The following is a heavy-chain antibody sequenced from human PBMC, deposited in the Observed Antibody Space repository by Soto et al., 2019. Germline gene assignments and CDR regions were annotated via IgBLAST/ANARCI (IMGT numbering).Heavy chain of an antibody. D-gene: IGHD2-2*02. V-gene: IGHV4-4*02. CDR3: ARDSSPICRSTSCYSAF. CDR2: IYHSGST. J-gene: IGHJ4*02. Sequence: SETLSLTCAVSGGSISSNNWWSWVRQPPGKGLEWIGEIYHSGSTNYNPSLKSRVTISVDRSKNQFSLNLSSVTAADTAVYYCARDSSPICRSTSCYSAFWGQGTLVTVSS. CDR1: GGSISSNNW.